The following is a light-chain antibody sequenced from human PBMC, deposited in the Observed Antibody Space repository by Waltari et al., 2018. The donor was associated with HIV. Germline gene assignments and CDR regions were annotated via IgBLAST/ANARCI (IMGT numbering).Light chain of an antibody. CDR1: QGLVYSDGNPY. J-gene: IGKJ2*01. V-gene: IGKV2-30*01. Sequence: DVGMTQSPLSLPVPLGPPASFACGSSQGLVYSDGNPYLNWFHQRPGQSPRRLIHKVSNRDSGVPDRFSGSGSVTNFTLKINRVEAGDVGVYYCMQGAHWPYTFGQGTKLEI. CDR3: MQGAHWPYT. CDR2: KVS.